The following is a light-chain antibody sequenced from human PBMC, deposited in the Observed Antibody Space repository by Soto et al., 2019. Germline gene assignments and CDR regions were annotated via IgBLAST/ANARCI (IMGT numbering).Light chain of an antibody. J-gene: IGLJ2*01. CDR2: DDS. CDR1: NIGSKS. CDR3: AAWDDTLYGQGV. Sequence: SYELTQPPSVSVAPGQTARITCGGSNIGSKSGHWYQQKPGQAPVLVVYDDSDRPSGIPDRFSGSKSGTSASLAISGLQSEDEADYYCAAWDDTLYGQGVFGGGTKLTVL. V-gene: IGLV3-21*02.